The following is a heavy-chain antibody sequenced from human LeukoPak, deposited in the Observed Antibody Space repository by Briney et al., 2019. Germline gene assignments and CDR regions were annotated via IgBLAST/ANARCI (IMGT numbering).Heavy chain of an antibody. D-gene: IGHD3-10*01. CDR2: IRYDGINK. J-gene: IGHJ3*02. Sequence: GGSLRLSCAASGFTFSTHGMHWVRQAPGKGLEWVAFIRYDGINKYYADSVKGRFTISRDSFKNTLYLQMNSLRPEDTALSYCAKEGDYYGSGSYRDGFDIWGQGTRATVSS. CDR1: GFTFSTHG. CDR3: AKEGDYYGSGSYRDGFDI. V-gene: IGHV3-30*02.